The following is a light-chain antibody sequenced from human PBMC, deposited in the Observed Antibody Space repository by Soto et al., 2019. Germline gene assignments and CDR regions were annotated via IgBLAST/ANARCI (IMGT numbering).Light chain of an antibody. J-gene: IGLJ2*01. V-gene: IGLV2-14*01. Sequence: QSALTQPASVCGSPEQSITISCNGSGSDVGAYNYVSWYQQHPDKAPKLLIFEVTNRPSGVSDRFSGSKSSNTASLTISSLQAEDEADYYCSSYTSSSTPVVFGGGTKLTVL. CDR1: GSDVGAYNY. CDR3: SSYTSSSTPVV. CDR2: EVT.